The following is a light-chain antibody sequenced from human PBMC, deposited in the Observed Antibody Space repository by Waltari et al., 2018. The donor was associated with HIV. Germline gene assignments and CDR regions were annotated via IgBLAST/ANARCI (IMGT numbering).Light chain of an antibody. Sequence: NFMLTQPHSVSESPGKTVTISCTRSSGSVASNYVQWFQQRPGTAPNTSLQEHSQRPSGVPDRFSCIIDKSYNSASLTISGVKTEDEADYYCQSFDTDNQWVFGGGTRLTVL. CDR2: EHS. CDR3: QSFDTDNQWV. V-gene: IGLV6-57*03. J-gene: IGLJ3*02. CDR1: SGSVASNY.